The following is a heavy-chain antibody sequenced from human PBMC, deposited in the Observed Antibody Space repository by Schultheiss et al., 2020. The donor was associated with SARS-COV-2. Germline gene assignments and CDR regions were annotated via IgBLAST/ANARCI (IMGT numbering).Heavy chain of an antibody. V-gene: IGHV1-2*04. CDR3: ARTYSGSYFGAFDI. J-gene: IGHJ3*02. CDR2: INPNSGGT. CDR1: GGTFSSYA. Sequence: GESLKISCKASGGTFSSYAISWVRQAPGQGLEWMGWINPNSGGTNYAQKFQGWVTMTRDTSISTAYMELSSLRAEDTAVYYCARTYSGSYFGAFDIWGQGTMVTVSS. D-gene: IGHD1-26*01.